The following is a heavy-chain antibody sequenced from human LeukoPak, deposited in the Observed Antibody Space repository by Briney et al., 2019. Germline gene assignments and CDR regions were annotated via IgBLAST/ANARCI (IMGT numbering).Heavy chain of an antibody. J-gene: IGHJ4*02. CDR2: IYSGGST. CDR1: GFTVSSNY. CDR3: ASRVSLWFGELLKDLDY. Sequence: GGSLRLSCAASGFTVSSNYMSWVRQAPGKGLEWVSVIYSGGSTYYADSVKGRFTISRDNSKNTLYLQMNSLRAEDTAVYYCASRVSLWFGELLKDLDYWGQGTLVTVSS. D-gene: IGHD3-10*01. V-gene: IGHV3-66*01.